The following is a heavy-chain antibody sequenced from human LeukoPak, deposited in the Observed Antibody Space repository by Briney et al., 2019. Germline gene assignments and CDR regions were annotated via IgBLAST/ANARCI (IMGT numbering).Heavy chain of an antibody. V-gene: IGHV3-21*01. CDR2: ISSSSSYI. Sequence: GGSLRLSCAASGFTFSSYNMNWVRQAPGKGLEWVSSISSSSSYIYYADSVKGRFTISRDNAKNSLYLQMNSLRAEDTAVYYCASFAAYGYSYRYYFDYWGQGTLVTVSS. CDR1: GFTFSSYN. D-gene: IGHD5-18*01. J-gene: IGHJ4*02. CDR3: ASFAAYGYSYRYYFDY.